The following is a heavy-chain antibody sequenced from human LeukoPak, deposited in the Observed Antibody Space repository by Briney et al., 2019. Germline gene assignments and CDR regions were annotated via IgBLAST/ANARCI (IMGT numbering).Heavy chain of an antibody. CDR3: AKDQELGYFDY. V-gene: IGHV3-30*18. CDR1: GFTSSSYG. CDR2: ISYDGSNK. J-gene: IGHJ4*02. D-gene: IGHD7-27*01. Sequence: GRSLRLSCAASGFTSSSYGMHWVRQAPGKGPEWVAVISYDGSNKYYADSVKGRFTISRDNSKNTLYLQMNSLRAEDTAVYYCAKDQELGYFDYWGQGTLVTVSS.